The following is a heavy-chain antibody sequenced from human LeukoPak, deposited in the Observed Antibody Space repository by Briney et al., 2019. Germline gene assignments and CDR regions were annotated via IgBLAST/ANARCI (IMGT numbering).Heavy chain of an antibody. J-gene: IGHJ4*02. D-gene: IGHD6-19*01. V-gene: IGHV3-23*01. Sequence: GGSLRLSCAASGFTFRSYGMSWVRQAPGKGLEWVSGMSGSGVNTDYADSVKGRFTISRDNSKNTLYLQMNSLRAEDTAVYYCARVTVADYFDYWGQGTLVTVSS. CDR3: ARVTVADYFDY. CDR2: MSGSGVNT. CDR1: GFTFRSYG.